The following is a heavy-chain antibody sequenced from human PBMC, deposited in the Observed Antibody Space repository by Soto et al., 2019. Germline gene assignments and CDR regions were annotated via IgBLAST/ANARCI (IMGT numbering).Heavy chain of an antibody. Sequence: AAVEVSCEECGYRFTSYYMHWVRQAPGQGLEWMGIINPSGGSTSYAQKFQGRVTMTRDTSTSTVYMELSSLRSEDTAVDYCARASSSWRTDYWGQGTLVTVSS. V-gene: IGHV1-46*01. CDR1: GYRFTSYY. CDR3: ARASSSWRTDY. J-gene: IGHJ4*02. CDR2: INPSGGST. D-gene: IGHD6-13*01.